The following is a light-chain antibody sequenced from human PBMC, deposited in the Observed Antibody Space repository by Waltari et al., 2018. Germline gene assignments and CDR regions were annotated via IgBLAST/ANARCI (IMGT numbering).Light chain of an antibody. V-gene: IGKV1-39*01. CDR2: AAS. Sequence: DIQMTQSPSSLSASVGDRVTITCRASQSINSFLNWYQQKPGKAPKLLIYAASSLQSGVPSRFSGSGSGTDFTLTISSPQPEDFAAYYCQQSYSTPLTCGGGTKVEIK. CDR1: QSINSF. J-gene: IGKJ4*01. CDR3: QQSYSTPLT.